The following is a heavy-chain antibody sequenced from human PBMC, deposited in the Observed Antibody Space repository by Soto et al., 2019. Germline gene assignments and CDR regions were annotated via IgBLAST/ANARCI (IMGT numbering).Heavy chain of an antibody. CDR1: GCTFSRYT. CDR3: ARWVVPAGRGMDV. D-gene: IGHD2-2*01. Sequence: QVQLVQSGAEVKKPGSSVKVSCKASGCTFSRYTISWVRQAPGQGLEWMGRIIPILGIANYAQKFQGRVTSTADKSTSTAYMELSSLRSEDTAVYYCARWVVPAGRGMDVWGQGTTVTVSS. V-gene: IGHV1-69*02. J-gene: IGHJ6*02. CDR2: IIPILGIA.